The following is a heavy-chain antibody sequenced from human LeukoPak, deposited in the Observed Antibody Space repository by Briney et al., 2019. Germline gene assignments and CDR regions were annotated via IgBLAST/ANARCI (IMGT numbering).Heavy chain of an antibody. CDR1: GFSLSTTGVG. V-gene: IGHV2-5*02. CDR3: ARRRGDILT. D-gene: IGHD3-9*01. CDR2: IYWDDDK. J-gene: IGHJ4*02. Sequence: SGPTLVKPTQTLTLTCSFSGFSLSTTGVGVGWIRQPPGKALEWLALIYWDDDKRYSPSLKSRLTITKDTSKNQVVLTMTNMDPVDTATYYCARRRGDILTRGQGTLVTVSS.